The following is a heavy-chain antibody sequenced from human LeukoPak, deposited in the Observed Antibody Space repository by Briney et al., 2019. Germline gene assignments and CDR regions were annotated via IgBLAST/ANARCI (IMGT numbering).Heavy chain of an antibody. J-gene: IGHJ4*02. CDR2: IKSKTDGGTR. D-gene: IGHD3-16*01. CDR3: TTEIAGDLLWVF. V-gene: IGHV3-15*07. CDR1: GFTFSNAW. Sequence: GSLRLSCAASGFTFSNAWMNWVRQAPGKGLEWVGRIKSKTDGGTRDHAAPVKGRFTISRDDSRNTLYLQMNSLKTEDTAVYYCTTEIAGDLLWVFWGQGTLVTVSS.